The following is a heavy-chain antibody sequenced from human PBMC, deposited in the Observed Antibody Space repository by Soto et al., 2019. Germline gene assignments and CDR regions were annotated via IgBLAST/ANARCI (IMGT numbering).Heavy chain of an antibody. CDR3: AKDIAVAGLYGMDV. CDR1: GFTFSSYG. CDR2: ISYDGSNK. J-gene: IGHJ6*02. Sequence: PGGSLRLSCAASGFTFSSYGMHWVRQAPGKGLEWVAVISYDGSNKYYADSVKGRFTISRDNSKNTLYLQMNSLRAEDTAVYYCAKDIAVAGLYGMDVWGQGTTVTVSS. V-gene: IGHV3-30*18. D-gene: IGHD6-19*01.